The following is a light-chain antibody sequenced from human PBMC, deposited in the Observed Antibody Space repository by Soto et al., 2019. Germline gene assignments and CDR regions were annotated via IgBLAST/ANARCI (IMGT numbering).Light chain of an antibody. Sequence: SSELTQPPSVSVAPGQTARITCGGTNIGSESVHWYQQKPGQAPVLVVYDDSDRPSGIPERFSGSISGNTATLTISWVEAGDEADYYCQVWDSSSDHPHVVFGGGTKVTVL. CDR3: QVWDSSSDHPHVV. CDR2: DDS. J-gene: IGLJ2*01. CDR1: NIGSES. V-gene: IGLV3-21*02.